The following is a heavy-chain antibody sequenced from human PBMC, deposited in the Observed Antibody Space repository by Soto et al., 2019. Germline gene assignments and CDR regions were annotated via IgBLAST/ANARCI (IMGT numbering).Heavy chain of an antibody. Sequence: SVKVSCKASGGTFSSYAISWVRQAPGQGLEWMGGIIPIFGTANYAQKFQGRATITADESTSTAYMELSSLRSEDTAVYYCARDCGGDCYSYGFGYWGQGTLVTVSS. CDR1: GGTFSSYA. CDR3: ARDCGGDCYSYGFGY. V-gene: IGHV1-69*13. D-gene: IGHD2-21*02. J-gene: IGHJ4*02. CDR2: IIPIFGTA.